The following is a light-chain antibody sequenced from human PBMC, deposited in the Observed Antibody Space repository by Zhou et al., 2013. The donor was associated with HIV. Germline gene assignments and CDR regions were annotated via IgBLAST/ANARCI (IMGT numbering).Light chain of an antibody. CDR1: QGIRND. J-gene: IGKJ1*01. V-gene: IGKV1-17*01. CDR3: HQYNSYVWT. CDR2: AVS. Sequence: DIQMTQSPSSLSASVGDRVTITCRASQGIRNDLGWYQQKPGKAPKLLIFAVSSLETGVPSRFSGSGSGTSFTLTINRLQPDDFATYYCHQYNSYVWTFGQGTKVEI.